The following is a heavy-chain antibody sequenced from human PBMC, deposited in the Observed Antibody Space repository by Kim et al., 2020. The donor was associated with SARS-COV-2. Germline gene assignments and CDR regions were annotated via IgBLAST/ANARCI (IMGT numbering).Heavy chain of an antibody. J-gene: IGHJ4*02. CDR3: ATSVMAAGSY. D-gene: IGHD6-13*01. V-gene: IGHV3-23*01. CDR2: ISDSGAGT. CDR1: GFTFSRYG. Sequence: GGSLRLSCAASGFTFSRYGMSWVRQAPGKGLEWVSSISDSGAGTNFLDSVKGRFTISRDNSKNTLYLQMNSLRAEDTAVYYCATSVMAAGSYWGQGTLAT.